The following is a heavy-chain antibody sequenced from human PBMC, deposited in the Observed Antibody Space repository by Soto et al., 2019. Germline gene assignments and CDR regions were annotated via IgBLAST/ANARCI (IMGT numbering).Heavy chain of an antibody. CDR1: GCTCKDYA. CDR2: ISATGGST. V-gene: IGHV3-23*01. D-gene: IGHD3-9*01. J-gene: IGHJ4*02. Sequence: TGGSLRLSCTASGCTCKDYACSCVRQAPGKGLEWVATISATGGSTYYADSVKGRFTISRDNSKNTLYLQMNGLRVADTAVYYCAKDRLRRILAYWGKGTQVTVTS. CDR3: AKDRLRRILAY.